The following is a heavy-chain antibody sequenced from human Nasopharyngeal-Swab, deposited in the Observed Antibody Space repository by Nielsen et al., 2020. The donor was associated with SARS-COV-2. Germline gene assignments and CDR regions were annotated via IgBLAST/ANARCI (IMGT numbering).Heavy chain of an antibody. CDR3: ARTRRATVTTGAFDI. D-gene: IGHD4-11*01. J-gene: IGHJ3*02. V-gene: IGHV3-64*01. CDR1: GFTFSSYA. Sequence: EYLKISCAASGFTFSSYAMHWVRQAPGKGLEYVSAISSNGGSTYYANSVKGRFNISRDNSKNTLYLQMGSLRAEDMAVYYCARTRRATVTTGAFDIWGQGTMVTVSS. CDR2: ISSNGGST.